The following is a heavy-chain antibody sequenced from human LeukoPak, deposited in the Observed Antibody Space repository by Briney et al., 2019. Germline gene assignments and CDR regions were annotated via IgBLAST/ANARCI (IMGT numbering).Heavy chain of an antibody. CDR3: ARGLSGPYYYYYMDV. Sequence: ASVKVSCKASGYTFTANYIYWVRQAPGQGLEWMGWIIPNSGGTNYAQKFQGRVTMTRDTSISTAYMELSRLRSDDTAVYHCARGLSGPYYYYYMDVWGKGTAVTVSS. CDR1: GYTFTANY. D-gene: IGHD2-15*01. V-gene: IGHV1-2*02. CDR2: IIPNSGGT. J-gene: IGHJ6*03.